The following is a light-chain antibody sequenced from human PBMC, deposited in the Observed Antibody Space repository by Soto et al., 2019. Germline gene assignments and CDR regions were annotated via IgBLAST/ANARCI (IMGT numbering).Light chain of an antibody. V-gene: IGKV4-1*01. CDR1: QSVLSSSYNKNY. CDR2: WAS. J-gene: IGKJ4*01. CDR3: QKYGSTPLT. Sequence: LGERATINCKSSQSVLSSSYNKNYLAWFQQNPGQPPKLLIYWASTRGSAVPDRFSGSGSGTDFTLTISRLEPEDFAVYYCQKYGSTPLTCGGGTKVDIK.